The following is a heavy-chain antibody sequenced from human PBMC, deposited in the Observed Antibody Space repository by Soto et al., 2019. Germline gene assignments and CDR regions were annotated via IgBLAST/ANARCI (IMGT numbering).Heavy chain of an antibody. CDR1: GFTFSTYG. CDR3: ATTVGGRWRGQHGTSPLHY. V-gene: IGHV3-30*03. D-gene: IGHD3-3*01. CDR2: ISYDGNNI. J-gene: IGHJ4*02. Sequence: QVQLVESGGGVVQPGRSLRLSCVASGFTFSTYGIHWVRQAPGKGLEWVAVISYDGNNIYYADSVKGRFTISRDDSKSTLFQQKNSLRGEDTGVYYCATTVGGRWRGQHGTSPLHYWGQGTLVTVSS.